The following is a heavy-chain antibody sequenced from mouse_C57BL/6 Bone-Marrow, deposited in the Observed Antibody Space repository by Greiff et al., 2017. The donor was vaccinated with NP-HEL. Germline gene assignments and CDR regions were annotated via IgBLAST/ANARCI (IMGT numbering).Heavy chain of an antibody. Sequence: EVQRVESGGGLVQPGESLKLSCESNEYEFPSHDMSWVRKTPEKRLELVAAINSDGGSTYYPDTMERRFIISRDSTKKTLYLQMSSLRSEDTALYYCARHGPLKTGKYYFDYWGQGTTLTVSS. J-gene: IGHJ2*01. D-gene: IGHD4-1*01. CDR1: EYEFPSHD. V-gene: IGHV5-2*01. CDR3: ARHGPLKTGKYYFDY. CDR2: INSDGGST.